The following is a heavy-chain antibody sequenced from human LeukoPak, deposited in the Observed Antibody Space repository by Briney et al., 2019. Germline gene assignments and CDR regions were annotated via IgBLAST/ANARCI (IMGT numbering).Heavy chain of an antibody. D-gene: IGHD4-17*01. CDR2: IKQDGSDK. V-gene: IGHV3-7*05. Sequence: QPGGSLRLPCAASGFTFSRNWMSWVRQAPGRGLEWVANIKQDGSDKYYVDSVKGRFTISRDNAKSSLFLQMNSVRTEDTAVYYCAREVYGDNYFDNWGRGTLVTVAS. CDR1: GFTFSRNW. CDR3: AREVYGDNYFDN. J-gene: IGHJ4*02.